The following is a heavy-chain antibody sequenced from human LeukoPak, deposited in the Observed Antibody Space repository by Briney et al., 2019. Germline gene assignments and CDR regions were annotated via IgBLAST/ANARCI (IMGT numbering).Heavy chain of an antibody. D-gene: IGHD2-15*01. CDR1: GYTFISYG. CDR2: ISAYKGVT. V-gene: IGHV1-18*01. Sequence: GASVKVSCKPSGYTFISYGISWVRRAPGQGLEWVGWISAYKGVTDYAQKFQGRVAMTTDTSTSTVYMELMSLTFEDTAVYYCARVNDITVVAAAAPHYEYWGQGTLVTVSS. CDR3: ARVNDITVVAAAAPHYEY. J-gene: IGHJ4*02.